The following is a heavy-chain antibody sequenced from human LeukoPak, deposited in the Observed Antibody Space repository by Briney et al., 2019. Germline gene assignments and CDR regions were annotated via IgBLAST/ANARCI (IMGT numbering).Heavy chain of an antibody. CDR1: GFTSSTYG. D-gene: IGHD2-8*01. J-gene: IGHJ6*03. CDR2: IRSDANNK. V-gene: IGHV3-30*02. Sequence: GGSLRLSCAASGFTSSTYGMHWVRQAPGKGLEWVAFIRSDANNKYYADSLKGRFTISRDNSKNTLYLQMNSLRAEDTAVYYCAKDRCSNGIGCYYYYMDVWGKGTTVTISS. CDR3: AKDRCSNGIGCYYYYMDV.